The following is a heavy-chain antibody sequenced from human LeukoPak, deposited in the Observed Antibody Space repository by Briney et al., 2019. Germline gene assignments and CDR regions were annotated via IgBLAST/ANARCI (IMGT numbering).Heavy chain of an antibody. J-gene: IGHJ4*02. V-gene: IGHV3-33*01. CDR3: ARARHGILTGYYLDY. D-gene: IGHD3-9*01. CDR2: TWYDGSNK. CDR1: GFTFSSYG. Sequence: QPGRSLRLPCAASGFTFSSYGMHWVRQAPGKGLEWVAVTWYDGSNKYYAESVKGRFTISRDNSKDTLYLQMSSLRAEDTAVYYCARARHGILTGYYLDYWGQGTLVTVSS.